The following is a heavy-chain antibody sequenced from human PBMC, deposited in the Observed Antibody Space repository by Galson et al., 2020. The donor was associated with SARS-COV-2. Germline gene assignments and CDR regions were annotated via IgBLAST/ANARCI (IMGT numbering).Heavy chain of an antibody. V-gene: IGHV3-53*01. J-gene: IGHJ4*02. CDR3: ARGVPLYYFDY. CDR2: IYSGGST. Sequence: GESLKISCAASGFTVSSNYMSWVRQAPGKGLEWVSVIYSGGSTYYADSVKGRFTISRDNSKNTLYLQMNSLRAEDTAVYYCARGVPLYYFDYWGQGTLVTVSS. D-gene: IGHD1-1*01. CDR1: GFTVSSNY.